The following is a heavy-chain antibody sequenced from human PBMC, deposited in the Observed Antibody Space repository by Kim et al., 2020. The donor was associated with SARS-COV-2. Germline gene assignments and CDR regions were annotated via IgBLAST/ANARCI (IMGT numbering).Heavy chain of an antibody. CDR1: GFTFGFYS. CDR3: VRDAPDNGAAQMGY. Sequence: GGSLRLSCEGSGFTFGFYSMNWIRQAPGKGPEWVSYISVSTSDIKYADSVKGRFNISRDDAKNSMYLQMDSMRAEDTAVYYCVRDAPDNGAAQMGYWGQG. D-gene: IGHD4-17*01. CDR2: ISVSTSDI. V-gene: IGHV3-21*05. J-gene: IGHJ4*02.